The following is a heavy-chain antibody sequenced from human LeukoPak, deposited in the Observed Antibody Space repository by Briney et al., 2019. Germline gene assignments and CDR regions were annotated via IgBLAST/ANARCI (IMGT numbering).Heavy chain of an antibody. CDR1: GGTFSSYA. CDR2: IIPIFGIA. Sequence: SVKVSCKASGGTFSSYAISWVRQAPGQGLEWMGRIIPIFGIANYAQKFQGSVTITADKSTSTAYMELSSLRSEDTAVYYCARFSGSASIGAFDIWGQGTMVTVSS. V-gene: IGHV1-69*04. J-gene: IGHJ3*02. CDR3: ARFSGSASIGAFDI. D-gene: IGHD1-26*01.